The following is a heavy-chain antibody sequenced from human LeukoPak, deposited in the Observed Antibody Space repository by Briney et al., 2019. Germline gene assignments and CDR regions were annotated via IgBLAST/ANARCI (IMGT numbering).Heavy chain of an antibody. CDR1: GFTFSSYS. CDR3: AREGNWNFDY. D-gene: IGHD1-20*01. Sequence: PGGSLRLSCAASGFTFSSYSMNWVRQAPGKGLEWVSYISSSSKTIYYADSVKGRFTISRDNAKNSLYLQMNSLRAEDTAVYYCAREGNWNFDYWGQGTLVTVSS. V-gene: IGHV3-48*04. J-gene: IGHJ4*02. CDR2: ISSSSKTI.